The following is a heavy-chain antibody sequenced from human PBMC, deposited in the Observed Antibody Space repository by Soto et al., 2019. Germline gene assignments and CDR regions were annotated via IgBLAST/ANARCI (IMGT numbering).Heavy chain of an antibody. Sequence: QVQLVQSGAEVKKPGASVKVSCKASGYTFTGYYMHWVRQAPGQGLEWMGWINPNSGGTNCAQKFQGWVTMSRDTFISTAYMELSRLRSDDKAVYYCARESSSSGWYRYVAFDIWVQGTKVTVSS. CDR1: GYTFTGYY. D-gene: IGHD6-19*01. J-gene: IGHJ3*02. V-gene: IGHV1-2*04. CDR3: ARESSSSGWYRYVAFDI. CDR2: INPNSGGT.